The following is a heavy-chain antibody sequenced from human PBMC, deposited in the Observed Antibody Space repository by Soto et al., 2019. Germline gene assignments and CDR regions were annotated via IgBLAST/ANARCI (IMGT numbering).Heavy chain of an antibody. CDR2: IYSGGST. D-gene: IGHD5-12*01. J-gene: IGHJ6*02. CDR3: VKDRVDGYNGGYYYGFDV. Sequence: GGSLSLSCAASGVTFSSYAMRWVRQAPGKGLEWVSVIYSGGSTYYADSVKGRFTISRDNSENTVYLQMSSLRAEDRAAYYCVKDRVDGYNGGYYYGFDVWGQGTTVTGSS. V-gene: IGHV3-66*01. CDR1: GVTFSSYA.